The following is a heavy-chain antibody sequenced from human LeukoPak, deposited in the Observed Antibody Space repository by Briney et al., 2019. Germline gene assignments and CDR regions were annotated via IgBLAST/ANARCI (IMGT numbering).Heavy chain of an antibody. CDR2: ISSSSSTI. CDR1: GFTFSSYS. J-gene: IGHJ6*02. V-gene: IGHV3-48*02. Sequence: GGSLRLSCAASGFTFSSYSMNWVGQARGKGLEWVSYISSSSSTIYYADSVKGRFTISRDNAKNSLYLQMNSLRDEDTAVYFCARRPYSDTSGRLSDVWGQGTTVTVSS. CDR3: ARRPYSDTSGRLSDV. D-gene: IGHD3-22*01.